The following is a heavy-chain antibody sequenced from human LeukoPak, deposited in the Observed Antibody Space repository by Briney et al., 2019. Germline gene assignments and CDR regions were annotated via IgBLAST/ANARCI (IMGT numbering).Heavy chain of an antibody. Sequence: GSLRLSCAASGFTFSSYWMSWVRQAPGKGLEWVANIKQDGSEKYYVDSVKGRFTISRDNAKKSLYLQMNSLRAEDTAVYYCTRDLISAAAAGFLYYFDYWGQRTLVTVSS. CDR3: TRDLISAAAAGFLYYFDY. V-gene: IGHV3-7*01. CDR2: IKQDGSEK. D-gene: IGHD6-13*01. J-gene: IGHJ4*02. CDR1: GFTFSSYW.